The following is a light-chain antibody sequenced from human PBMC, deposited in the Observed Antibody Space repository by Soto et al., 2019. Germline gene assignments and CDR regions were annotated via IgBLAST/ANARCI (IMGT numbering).Light chain of an antibody. J-gene: IGKJ1*01. V-gene: IGKV3-15*01. CDR1: QSISYN. CDR2: GES. CDR3: QQYNNWPRT. Sequence: DIVMTQSPVTLSVSPGERATLSCRASQSISYNLAWYQQKRGQAPRLLMYGESTRATGIPVRFSGSGSGTEFTLIISSLQSEDFAVYYCQQYNNWPRTFGQGTKVEIK.